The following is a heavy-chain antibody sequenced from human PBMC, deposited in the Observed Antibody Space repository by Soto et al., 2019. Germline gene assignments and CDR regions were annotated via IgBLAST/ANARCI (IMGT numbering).Heavy chain of an antibody. CDR1: GGTFSSYA. D-gene: IGHD1-26*01. CDR3: ARGPERELRFDY. J-gene: IGHJ4*02. V-gene: IGHV1-69*13. CDR2: IIPIFGTA. Sequence: ASVKVSCKASGGTFSSYAISWVRQAPGQGLEWMGGIIPIFGTANYAQKFQGRVTITADESTSTAYMELSSLRSEDTAVYYCARGPERELRFDYWGQGTLVTVSS.